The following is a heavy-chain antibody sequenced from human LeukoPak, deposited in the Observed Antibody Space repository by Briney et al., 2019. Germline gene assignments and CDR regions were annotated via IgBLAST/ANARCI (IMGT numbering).Heavy chain of an antibody. CDR2: IWYDGSNK. V-gene: IGHV3-33*01. D-gene: IGHD6-19*01. J-gene: IGHJ3*02. CDR1: GFTFSSYG. CDR3: ARDYWVRQWLPHI. Sequence: GGSLRLSCAASGFTFSSYGMHWVRQAPGKGLEWVAVIWYDGSNKYYADSVKGRFTISRDNSKNTLYLQMNSLRAEDTAVYYCARDYWVRQWLPHIWGQGTMVTVSS.